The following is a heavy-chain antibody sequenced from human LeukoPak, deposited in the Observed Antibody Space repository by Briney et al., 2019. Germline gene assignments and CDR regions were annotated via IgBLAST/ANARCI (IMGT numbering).Heavy chain of an antibody. CDR3: AREGAAEAKNFDY. Sequence: ASVKVSCKASGYTFTNYYIHWMRQAPGQGLEWVGIINLNAVATRYAQKFQGRITVTRDTSTSTVYMELSSLRSEDTAVYFCAREGAAEAKNFDYWGQGTLVIVSS. CDR2: INLNAVAT. CDR1: GYTFTNYY. V-gene: IGHV1-46*01. J-gene: IGHJ4*02. D-gene: IGHD6-25*01.